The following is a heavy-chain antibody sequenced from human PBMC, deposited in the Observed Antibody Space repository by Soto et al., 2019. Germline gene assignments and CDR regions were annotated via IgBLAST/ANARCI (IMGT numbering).Heavy chain of an antibody. CDR3: AKDNRHPGDYGDPLGYFDY. J-gene: IGHJ4*02. CDR2: ISGSGGST. Sequence: EVQLLESGGGLVQPGGSLRLSCAASGFTFSSYAMSWVRQAPGKGLEWVSAISGSGGSTYYADSVKGLFTISRDNSKNTLYLQMNSLRAEDTAVYYCAKDNRHPGDYGDPLGYFDYWGQGTLVTVSS. D-gene: IGHD4-17*01. V-gene: IGHV3-23*01. CDR1: GFTFSSYA.